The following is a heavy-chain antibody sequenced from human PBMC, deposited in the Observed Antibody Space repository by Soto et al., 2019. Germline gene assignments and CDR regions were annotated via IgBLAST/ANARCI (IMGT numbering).Heavy chain of an antibody. CDR3: TRGGRFCSGGSCFSRWFAP. CDR2: IYYSGST. Sequence: SETLSLTCTVSGDSIISKIYYCSGIRQPPGKALEWIGSIYYSGSTYYKPSLKSRVTISVDTSKNQCSLQLSSVTASETAVYYCTRGGRFCSGGSCFSRWFAPWGQGTLVTVSS. D-gene: IGHD2-15*01. V-gene: IGHV4-39*01. J-gene: IGHJ5*02. CDR1: GDSIISKIYY.